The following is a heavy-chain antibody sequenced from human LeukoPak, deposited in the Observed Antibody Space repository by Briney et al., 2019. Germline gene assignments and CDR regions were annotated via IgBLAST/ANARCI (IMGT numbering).Heavy chain of an antibody. CDR1: GFAFSTYW. CDR3: ARDGGSAIPFDY. CDR2: IRQDGSDK. Sequence: GGSLRLSCAASGFAFSTYWMSWVRQAPGKGLEWVANIRQDGSDKYYVDSVKGRFTISRDNAKNSLYLQMNSLRAEDTAVYYCARDGGSAIPFDYWGQGTLVTVSS. V-gene: IGHV3-7*01. J-gene: IGHJ4*02.